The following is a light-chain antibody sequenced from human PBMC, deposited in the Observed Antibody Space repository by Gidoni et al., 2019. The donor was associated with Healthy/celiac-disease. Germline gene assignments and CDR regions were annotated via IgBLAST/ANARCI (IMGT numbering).Light chain of an antibody. Sequence: EFFFPQPPATLSLSPGERATLSCRASQSVSSYLAWYQQKPGQAPRLLIYDASNRATGIPARFSGSGSGTDFTLTISSLEPEDFAVYYCQQRSNWLFGGGTKVEIK. CDR3: QQRSNWL. J-gene: IGKJ4*01. V-gene: IGKV3-11*01. CDR2: DAS. CDR1: QSVSSY.